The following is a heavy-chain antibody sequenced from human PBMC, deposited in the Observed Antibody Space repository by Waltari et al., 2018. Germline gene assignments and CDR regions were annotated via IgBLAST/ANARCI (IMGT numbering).Heavy chain of an antibody. J-gene: IGHJ5*02. CDR3: ASEREYGDYRTGFDP. D-gene: IGHD4-17*01. CDR1: GGSISSYY. V-gene: IGHV4-59*01. CDR2: IYYSGST. Sequence: QVQLQESGPGLVKPSETLSLTCTVSGGSISSYYWSWIRQPPGKGLEWIGYIYYSGSTNYNPSLKSRVTISVDTSKNQFSLKLSSVTAADTAVYYCASEREYGDYRTGFDPWGQGTLVTVSS.